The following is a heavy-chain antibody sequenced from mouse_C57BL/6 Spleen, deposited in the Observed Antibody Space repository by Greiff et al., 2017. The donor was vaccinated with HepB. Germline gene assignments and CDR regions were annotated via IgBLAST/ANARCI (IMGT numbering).Heavy chain of an antibody. V-gene: IGHV1-19*01. Sequence: VQLQQSGPVLVKPGASVKMSCKASGYTFTDYYMNWVKQSHGKSLEWIGVINPYNGGTSYNQKFKGKATLTVDKSSSTAYMELNSLTSEDSAVYYCARTGSSSYPIFDYWGQGTTLTVSS. J-gene: IGHJ2*01. CDR3: ARTGSSSYPIFDY. D-gene: IGHD1-1*01. CDR1: GYTFTDYY. CDR2: INPYNGGT.